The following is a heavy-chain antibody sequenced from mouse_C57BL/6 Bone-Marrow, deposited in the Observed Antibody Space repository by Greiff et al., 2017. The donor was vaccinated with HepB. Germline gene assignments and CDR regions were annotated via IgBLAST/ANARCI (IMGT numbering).Heavy chain of an antibody. CDR3: VTGLFITTVVALDY. V-gene: IGHV10-1*01. J-gene: IGHJ2*01. Sequence: EVQVVESGGGLVQPKGSLKLSCAASGFSFNTYAMNWVRQAPGKGLEWVARIRSKSNNYATYYADSVKDRFTISRDDSESMLYLQMNNLKTEDTAMYYCVTGLFITTVVALDYWGQGTTLTVSS. CDR2: IRSKSNNYAT. D-gene: IGHD1-1*01. CDR1: GFSFNTYA.